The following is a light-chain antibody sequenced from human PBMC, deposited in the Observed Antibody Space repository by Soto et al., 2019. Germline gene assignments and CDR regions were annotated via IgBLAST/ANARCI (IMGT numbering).Light chain of an antibody. CDR3: QQYNNWLWT. V-gene: IGKV3-15*01. CDR1: QSVNSN. J-gene: IGKJ1*01. CDR2: GAS. Sequence: EIVMTQSPATVSVSPGERATLSCRASQSVNSNLVWYQHKPGQAPRLLIYGASTRATGIPARFSGSGSGTDFTLTISSLQSEDFAHYYCQQYNNWLWTFGQGTRVEIK.